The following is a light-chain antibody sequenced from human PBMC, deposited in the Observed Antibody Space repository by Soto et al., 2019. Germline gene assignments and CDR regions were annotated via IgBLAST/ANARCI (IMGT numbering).Light chain of an antibody. CDR3: QQCSNWPPIA. CDR1: QSVSYD. Sequence: EIVLTQSPATLSLSPGERATLSCRASQSVSYDLAWYQQKRGQAPRLLIYDASKRAPGIPARFSGSGSVTDFTLTISSLEPEDCAVYYCQQCSNWPPIAFGQGTRLEIK. J-gene: IGKJ5*01. CDR2: DAS. V-gene: IGKV3-11*01.